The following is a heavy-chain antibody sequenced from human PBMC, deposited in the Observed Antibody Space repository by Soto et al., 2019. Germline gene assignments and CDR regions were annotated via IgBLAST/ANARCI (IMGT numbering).Heavy chain of an antibody. Sequence: GASVKVSCKASGDTYTSYYIHWVRQAPGQGLGWMGTFNPSGGGTFYAQKFQGRVTMTGDTSTSIVYSELSSLRSEDTAVYYCARGEKIAVAGNLSVFDIWGQGTMVTVSS. CDR2: FNPSGGGT. V-gene: IGHV1-46*01. CDR3: ARGEKIAVAGNLSVFDI. D-gene: IGHD6-19*01. J-gene: IGHJ3*02. CDR1: GDTYTSYY.